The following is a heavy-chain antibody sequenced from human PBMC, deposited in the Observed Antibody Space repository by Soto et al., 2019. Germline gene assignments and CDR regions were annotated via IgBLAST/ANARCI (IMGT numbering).Heavy chain of an antibody. CDR2: TSYDGSKK. CDR3: AKELGLWSGYLDAFDI. J-gene: IGHJ3*02. V-gene: IGHV3-30*18. Sequence: QVQLVESGGGVVQPGRSRRLSCAASGFTFSSYGMHWVRQAPGKGLEWVAVTSYDGSKKYYGDSVKGRFTISRDNSMNTLYLQMDSRSAEDTAVYYCAKELGLWSGYLDAFDIWGQGTMVTVSS. D-gene: IGHD3-3*01. CDR1: GFTFSSYG.